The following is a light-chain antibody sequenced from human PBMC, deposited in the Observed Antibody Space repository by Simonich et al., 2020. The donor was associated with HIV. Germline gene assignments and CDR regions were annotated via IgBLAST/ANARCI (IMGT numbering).Light chain of an antibody. J-gene: IGKJ1*01. V-gene: IGKV4-1*01. Sequence: DIVMTQSPDSLAVSLGERATIHCKSSQSVLYNSNNKNFLAWYQQKPGPPPKLLIYWAPTRESGVPDRFSGSGSGTDLTLTISSLQAEDVAVYYCQQYYTTPRTFGQGTKVEIK. CDR3: QQYYTTPRT. CDR2: WAP. CDR1: QSVLYNSNNKNF.